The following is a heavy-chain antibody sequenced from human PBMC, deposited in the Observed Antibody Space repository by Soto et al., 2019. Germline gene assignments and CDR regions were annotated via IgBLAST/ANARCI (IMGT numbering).Heavy chain of an antibody. CDR2: IYWNDDK. V-gene: IGHV2-5*01. CDR1: GFSLSTPGMS. D-gene: IGHD2-21*02. J-gene: IGHJ4*02. CDR3: ARNSRARRPNGGDSDFDY. Sequence: QITLKESGPTLVKPTQTLTLTCTFSGFSLSTPGMSVGWIRQSPGKALECLTLIYWNDDKRYWPSLRSRLTVTKDTSKNQVVLTMTDMDPVDTGTYYCARNSRARRPNGGDSDFDYWGPGTLVTVSS.